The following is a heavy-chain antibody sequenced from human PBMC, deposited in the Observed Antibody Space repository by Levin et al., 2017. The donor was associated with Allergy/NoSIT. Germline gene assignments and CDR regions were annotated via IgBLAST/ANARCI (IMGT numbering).Heavy chain of an antibody. D-gene: IGHD5-18*01. V-gene: IGHV1-46*01. Sequence: GASVNVSCKASGYTFTDYYIHWVRQAPGQGLEGMAMLTPNDGSTIYPPKFRGRATMTRYTSTSTVYLELSSLTSEDTAIYYCAGGLQLWPLDYWGQGTLVAVSS. CDR1: GYTFTDYY. CDR2: LTPNDGST. J-gene: IGHJ4*02. CDR3: AGGLQLWPLDY.